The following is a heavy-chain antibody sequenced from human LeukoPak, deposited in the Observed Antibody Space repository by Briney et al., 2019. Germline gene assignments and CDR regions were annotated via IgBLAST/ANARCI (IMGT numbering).Heavy chain of an antibody. CDR2: IRYDGSNK. D-gene: IGHD2-2*02. J-gene: IGHJ4*02. Sequence: GGSLRLSCAASGFTFSSYGMHWVRQAPGKGLEWVAFIRYDGSNKYYADSVKGRFTISRDNSKNTLYLQMNSLRAEDTAVYYCAKDCSSTSCYTPNFDYWGQGTLVTVSS. V-gene: IGHV3-30*02. CDR3: AKDCSSTSCYTPNFDY. CDR1: GFTFSSYG.